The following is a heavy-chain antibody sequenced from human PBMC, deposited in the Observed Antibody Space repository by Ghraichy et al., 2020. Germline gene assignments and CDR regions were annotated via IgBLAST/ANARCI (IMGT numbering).Heavy chain of an antibody. D-gene: IGHD3-10*01. Sequence: SQTLSLTCAISGDSVSSNNAAWNWIRQSPSRGLEWLGRTYYKSQWYHDYGTSVKSRIILNADTSKNQFSLQLNSVTPEDTAVYYCARRSMVEHAFGIWDLGTMVIVSS. CDR3: ARRSMVEHAFGI. CDR2: TYYKSQWYH. V-gene: IGHV6-1*01. CDR1: GDSVSSNNAA. J-gene: IGHJ3*02.